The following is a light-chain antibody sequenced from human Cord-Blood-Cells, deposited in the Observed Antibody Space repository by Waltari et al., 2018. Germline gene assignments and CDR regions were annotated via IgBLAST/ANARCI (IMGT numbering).Light chain of an antibody. V-gene: IGKV3-11*01. Sequence: TLSLSPGERATLSCRASQRVSSYLAWYQQKPGQAPRLLIYDASNRATGIPARFSGSGSGTDFTLTISSLEPEDFAVYYCQQRSNCLFTFGPGTKVDIK. CDR1: QRVSSY. J-gene: IGKJ3*01. CDR2: DAS. CDR3: QQRSNCLFT.